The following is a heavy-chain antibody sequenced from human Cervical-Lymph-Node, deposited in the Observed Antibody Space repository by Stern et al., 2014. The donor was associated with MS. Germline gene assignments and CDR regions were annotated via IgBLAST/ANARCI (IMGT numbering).Heavy chain of an antibody. CDR2: IDTRGST. J-gene: IGHJ4*02. V-gene: IGHV4-61*02. Sequence: QVQLQESGPGLVKPSQTLSLTCTVSGGSISNMYYYWTWIRQPAGRGLEWIGRIDTRGSTNYNPSLESRVTISLDTSKNRFSLKLSSVTAADTAVYYCARGDFGKLAWDYWGQGALVTVSS. CDR3: ARGDFGKLAWDY. CDR1: GGSISNMYYY. D-gene: IGHD3-10*01.